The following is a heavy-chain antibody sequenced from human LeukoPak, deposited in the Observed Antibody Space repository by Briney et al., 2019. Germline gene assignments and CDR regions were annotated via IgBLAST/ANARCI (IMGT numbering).Heavy chain of an antibody. CDR3: AKVRDTRDWYKDAFDV. J-gene: IGHJ3*01. Sequence: GGSLRLSCGASGFTFSSYDMIWVRRPPGKGLEWVAAITRSGATTYYADSVKGCFTISRDNSRNTLYLQMSSLRAEDSAMYYCAKVRDTRDWYKDAFDVWGQGTRVTVSS. D-gene: IGHD6-19*01. CDR2: ITRSGATT. V-gene: IGHV3-23*01. CDR1: GFTFSSYD.